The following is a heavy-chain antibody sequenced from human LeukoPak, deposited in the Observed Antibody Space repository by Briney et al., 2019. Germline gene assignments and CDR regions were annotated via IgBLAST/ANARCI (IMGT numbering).Heavy chain of an antibody. D-gene: IGHD3-10*01. CDR1: GFTLNYYW. CDR2: IYPGDSDT. J-gene: IGHJ5*02. CDR3: ARHERALLWFGELSS. Sequence: GGSLRLSCAASGFTLNYYWMTWVRQAPGRGLGWVGIIYPGDSDTRYSPSFQGQVTISADKSISTAYLQWSSLKASDTAMYYCARHERALLWFGELSSWGQGTLVTVSS. V-gene: IGHV5-51*01.